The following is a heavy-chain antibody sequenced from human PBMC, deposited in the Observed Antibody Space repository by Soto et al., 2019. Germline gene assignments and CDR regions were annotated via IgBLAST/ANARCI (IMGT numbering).Heavy chain of an antibody. V-gene: IGHV1-69*01. CDR1: GGTFSSYA. D-gene: IGHD4-17*01. CDR3: ARFTGYGDYVDTTAFDI. CDR2: IIPIFGTA. Sequence: QVQLVQSGAEVKKPGSSVKVSCKASGGTFSSYAISWVRQAPGQGLEWMGGIIPIFGTANYAQKFQGRVTITADESTSTTYMELSSLRSEDTAVYDCARFTGYGDYVDTTAFDIWGQGTMVTVSS. J-gene: IGHJ3*02.